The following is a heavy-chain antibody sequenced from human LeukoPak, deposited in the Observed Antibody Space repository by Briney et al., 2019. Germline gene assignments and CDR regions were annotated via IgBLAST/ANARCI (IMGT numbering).Heavy chain of an antibody. Sequence: PSETLSLTCTVSGGTISSYYWSWIRQPPGKGLEWIGYIYYNGATNYNPSLKSRVTISIDTSNNHFSLKLSSVTAADTAVYYCARNNHYDGSPYRFDYWGQGTLVTVSS. CDR2: IYYNGAT. D-gene: IGHD3-22*01. CDR1: GGTISSYY. V-gene: IGHV4-59*01. CDR3: ARNNHYDGSPYRFDY. J-gene: IGHJ4*02.